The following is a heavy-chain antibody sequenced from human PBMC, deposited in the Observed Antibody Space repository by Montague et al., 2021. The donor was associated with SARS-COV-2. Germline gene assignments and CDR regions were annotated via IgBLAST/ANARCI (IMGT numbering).Heavy chain of an antibody. V-gene: IGHV2-70*04. J-gene: IGHJ4*02. CDR3: ARSYYDILTAYYTPFDY. CDR1: GFSLSTSGMR. CDR2: IDWDDDK. Sequence: PELVKPTQTLTLTCTFSGFSLSTSGMRASWIRQPPGKALEWPARIDWDDDKFYSTSLKTRLTISKDTSKNQVVLTMTNMDPVDTATYYCARSYYDILTAYYTPFDYWGQGTLVTVSS. D-gene: IGHD3-9*01.